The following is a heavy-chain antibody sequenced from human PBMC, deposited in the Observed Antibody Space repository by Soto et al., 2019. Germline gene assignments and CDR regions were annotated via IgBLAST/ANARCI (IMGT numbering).Heavy chain of an antibody. D-gene: IGHD6-19*01. CDR2: ISAYHGNT. CDR3: ARTGSIAVAYLLDP. CDR1: GYTFTSYG. V-gene: IGHV1-18*01. J-gene: IGHJ5*02. Sequence: ASVKVSCKASGYTFTSYGISWVRQAPGQGLEWMGWISAYHGNTNYAQKLQGRVTMTTDTSTSTAYMELRSLRSDDTAVYYCARTGSIAVAYLLDPCGQGTLVTVSS.